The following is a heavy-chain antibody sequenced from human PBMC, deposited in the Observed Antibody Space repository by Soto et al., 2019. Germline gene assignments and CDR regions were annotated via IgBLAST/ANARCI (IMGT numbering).Heavy chain of an antibody. J-gene: IGHJ6*02. CDR2: IIPIFGTA. CDR3: ARCHRSFRLSNNYYYGMDV. D-gene: IGHD3-16*02. CDR1: GGTFSSYA. Sequence: QVQLVQSGAEVKKPGSSVKVSCQASGGTFSSYAISWVRQAPGQGLEWMGGIIPIFGTANYAQKFQGRVTIPSDESTSTAYMELSSLRYDDTAVYYGARCHRSFRLSNNYYYGMDVWGQGTTVTVSS. V-gene: IGHV1-69*01.